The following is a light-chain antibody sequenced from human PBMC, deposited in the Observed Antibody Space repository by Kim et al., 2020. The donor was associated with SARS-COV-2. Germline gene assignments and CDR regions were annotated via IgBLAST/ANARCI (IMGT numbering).Light chain of an antibody. Sequence: LPPGERATLSCRASQSVSSYLAWYQQKPGQAPRLLIYDASNRATGIPARFSGSGSGTDFTLTISSLEPEDFAVYYCQQRSNWPLTFGGGTKVDIK. J-gene: IGKJ4*01. V-gene: IGKV3-11*01. CDR1: QSVSSY. CDR2: DAS. CDR3: QQRSNWPLT.